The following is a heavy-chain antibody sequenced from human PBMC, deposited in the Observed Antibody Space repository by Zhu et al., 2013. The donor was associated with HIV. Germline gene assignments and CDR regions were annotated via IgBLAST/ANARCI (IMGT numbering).Heavy chain of an antibody. D-gene: IGHD3-10*01. V-gene: IGHV1-69*06. CDR3: ARVRSLSGAFDL. Sequence: QVKLLQSGPEVKRPGSSVKVSCKASGGTFGTYAVIWVRQAPGHGLEWMGGIIPMFGTPSYAQKFQGRVIMTTDTSTRAAYLELGSLRSDDSAVYYCARVRSLSGAFDLWGQGTMVTVSS. J-gene: IGHJ3*01. CDR2: IIPMFGTP. CDR1: GGTFGTYA.